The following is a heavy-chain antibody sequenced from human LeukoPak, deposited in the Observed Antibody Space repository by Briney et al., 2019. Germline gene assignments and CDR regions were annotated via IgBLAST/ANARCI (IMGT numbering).Heavy chain of an antibody. CDR2: ISYDGSNK. J-gene: IGHJ4*02. Sequence: GGSLRLSCAASGFTFSSYGMHWVRQAPGKGLEWVAVISYDGSNKYYADSVKGRFTISRDNSKNTLYLQMNSLRAEDTAVYYCARVRVGACFDYWGQGTLVTVSS. CDR3: ARVRVGACFDY. D-gene: IGHD1-26*01. V-gene: IGHV3-30*03. CDR1: GFTFSSYG.